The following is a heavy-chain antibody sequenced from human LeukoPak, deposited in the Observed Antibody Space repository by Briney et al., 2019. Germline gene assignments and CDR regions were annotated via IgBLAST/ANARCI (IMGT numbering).Heavy chain of an antibody. CDR2: IVVGSGNT. CDR1: GFTFTSSA. J-gene: IGHJ6*02. CDR3: AADWRVGATPPYYYYGMDV. D-gene: IGHD1-26*01. V-gene: IGHV1-58*01. Sequence: SVKVSCKASGFTFTSSAVQWVRQARGQRLEWIGWIVVGSGNTNYAQKLQERVTITRDMSTSTAYMELSSLRSEDTAVYYCAADWRVGATPPYYYYGMDVWGRGTTVTVSS.